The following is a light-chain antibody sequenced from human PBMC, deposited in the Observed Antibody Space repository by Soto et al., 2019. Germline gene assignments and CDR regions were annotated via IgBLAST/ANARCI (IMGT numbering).Light chain of an antibody. CDR2: EVS. CDR1: SSDVGAYNS. V-gene: IGLV2-14*01. J-gene: IGLJ1*01. Sequence: QSALTQPASVSVSPGQSITISCTGTSSDVGAYNSVSWYQQYPGKAPKLMMYEVSNRPSGVSDRFSGAKSGNTASLTISGRQTGDEADYYCSSCTRSSTYVFGTGTKVTVL. CDR3: SSCTRSSTYV.